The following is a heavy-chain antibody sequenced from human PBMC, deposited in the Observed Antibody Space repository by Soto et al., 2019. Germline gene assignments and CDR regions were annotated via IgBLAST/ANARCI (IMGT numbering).Heavy chain of an antibody. V-gene: IGHV4-59*03. D-gene: IGHD1-20*01. CDR2: VHESGST. CDR1: DEALSNYY. Sequence: SETLSLTCSFSDEALSNYYWSLIRPTPGRGLEWIGCVHESGSTDYNPSLRGRVIISLHTSKSQFSLSLRSATAADTATYYCARGTRALITSFFAYWGQGIQVTVSS. CDR3: ARGTRALITSFFAY. J-gene: IGHJ4*02.